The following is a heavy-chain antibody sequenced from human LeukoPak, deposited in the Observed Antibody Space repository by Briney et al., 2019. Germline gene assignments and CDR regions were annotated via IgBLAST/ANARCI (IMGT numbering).Heavy chain of an antibody. J-gene: IGHJ3*02. CDR3: ARALPNTDNYNWAFDI. V-gene: IGHV4-4*07. D-gene: IGHD5-24*01. Sequence: SETLSLTCTVSGGSISTFYWNWIRQPAGKGLGWIGRIHTSGSTKYNPSLKSRVTISVDKSNNQFSLKLNYVTAADTAMYYCARALPNTDNYNWAFDIWGQGTMVTVSS. CDR2: IHTSGST. CDR1: GGSISTFY.